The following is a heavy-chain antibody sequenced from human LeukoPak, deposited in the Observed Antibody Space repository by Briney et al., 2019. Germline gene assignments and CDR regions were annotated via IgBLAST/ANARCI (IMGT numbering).Heavy chain of an antibody. CDR2: ISAYNGNT. V-gene: IGHV1-18*01. CDR3: ARGGGSYYPQTDY. D-gene: IGHD1-26*01. Sequence: ASVKVSCKVSGYTLTELSMHWVRQAPGQGLEWMGWISAYNGNTNYAQKLQGRVTMTTDTSTSTAYMELRSLRSDDTAVYYCARGGGSYYPQTDYWGQGTLVTVSS. J-gene: IGHJ4*02. CDR1: GYTLTELS.